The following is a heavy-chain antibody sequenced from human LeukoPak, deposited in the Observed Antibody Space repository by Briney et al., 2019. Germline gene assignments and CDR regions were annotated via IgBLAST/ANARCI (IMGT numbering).Heavy chain of an antibody. V-gene: IGHV3-43*02. CDR1: GFTFSSYA. Sequence: QPGGSLRLSCAASGFTFSSYAMSWVRQAPGKGLEWVSLISGDGGSTYYADSVKGRFTISRGNSKNSLYLQMNSLRTEDTALYYCAKGGELLGFDYWGQGTLVTVSS. CDR2: ISGDGGST. D-gene: IGHD1-26*01. CDR3: AKGGELLGFDY. J-gene: IGHJ4*02.